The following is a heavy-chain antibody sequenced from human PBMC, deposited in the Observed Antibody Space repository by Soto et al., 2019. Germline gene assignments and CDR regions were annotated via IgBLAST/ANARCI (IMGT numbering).Heavy chain of an antibody. CDR3: ARDRITIFGVVPFDC. J-gene: IGHJ4*02. D-gene: IGHD3-3*01. V-gene: IGHV4-31*03. Sequence: SETLSLTCTVSGGSISSGGYYWSWIRQHPGKGLEWIGYIYYSGSTYYNPSLKSRVTISVDTSKNQFSLKLSSVTAADTAVYYCARDRITIFGVVPFDCWGQGTLVTVSS. CDR2: IYYSGST. CDR1: GGSISSGGYY.